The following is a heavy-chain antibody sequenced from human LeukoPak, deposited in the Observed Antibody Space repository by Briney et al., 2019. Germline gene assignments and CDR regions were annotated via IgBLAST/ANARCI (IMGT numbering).Heavy chain of an antibody. CDR2: IYYSGST. CDR3: ARELRGYSYNYAFDI. J-gene: IGHJ3*02. Sequence: SETLSLTCTVSGGSISSYYWSWIRQPPGKGLEWIGYIYYSGSTNYNPSLKSRVTISVDTSKNQFSLTLSSVTAADTAVYYCARELRGYSYNYAFDIWGQGTMVTVSS. CDR1: GGSISSYY. D-gene: IGHD5-18*01. V-gene: IGHV4-59*01.